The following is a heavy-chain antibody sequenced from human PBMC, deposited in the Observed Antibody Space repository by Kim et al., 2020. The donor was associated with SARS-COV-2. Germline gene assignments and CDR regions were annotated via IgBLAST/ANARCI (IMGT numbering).Heavy chain of an antibody. Sequence: SQTLSLTCTVSGGFINSNYFWAWIRRPPGKGLQWIGNIRDTGSTYSNPSLKSRVTISVDTSKNQFSLSLNFVTAADTAVYYCARRPLTGAAAYFFDYWGQGTLVTVSS. CDR2: IRDTGST. CDR3: ARRPLTGAAAYFFDY. D-gene: IGHD7-27*01. J-gene: IGHJ4*02. CDR1: GGFINSNYF. V-gene: IGHV4-39*01.